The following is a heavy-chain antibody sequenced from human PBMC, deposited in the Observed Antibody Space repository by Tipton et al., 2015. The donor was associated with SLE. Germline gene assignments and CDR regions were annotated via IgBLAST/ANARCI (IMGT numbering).Heavy chain of an antibody. D-gene: IGHD6-19*01. CDR1: GGSFSGNY. CDR2: IKHSGGT. V-gene: IGHV4-34*01. Sequence: TLSLTCAVYGGSFSGNYWIWIRQPPGKGLEWIGEIKHSGGTNYNPSLKSRVTILVDRSKKQFSLNLSSVTAADTAVYYCASFVAGHYFDYWGQGTLVTVSS. CDR3: ASFVAGHYFDY. J-gene: IGHJ4*02.